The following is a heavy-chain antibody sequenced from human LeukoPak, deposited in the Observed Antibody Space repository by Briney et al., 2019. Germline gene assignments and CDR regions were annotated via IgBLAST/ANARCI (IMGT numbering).Heavy chain of an antibody. Sequence: GGSLRLSCAASGFTFSSYGMHWVRQAPGKGLEWVAVIWYDGSNKYYADSVKGRFTISRDNSKNTLYLQMNSLRAEDTAVYYCARDTRDPGSYYYYYGTDVWGQGTTVTVSS. CDR1: GFTFSSYG. J-gene: IGHJ6*02. V-gene: IGHV3-33*01. D-gene: IGHD1-1*01. CDR3: ARDTRDPGSYYYYYGTDV. CDR2: IWYDGSNK.